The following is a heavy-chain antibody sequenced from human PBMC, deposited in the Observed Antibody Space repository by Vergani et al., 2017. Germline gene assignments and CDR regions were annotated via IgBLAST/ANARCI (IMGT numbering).Heavy chain of an antibody. CDR2: ISSSSSYI. Sequence: EVQLVESGGGLVKPGGSLRLSCAASGFTFSSYSMNWVRQAPGKGLEWVSSISSSSSYIYYADSVKGRFTISRDNAKNSLYLQMNSLRAEDTAVYHCARGGLTGYYNGAYYWGQGTLVTVSS. V-gene: IGHV3-21*01. D-gene: IGHD3-9*01. CDR3: ARGGLTGYYNGAYY. J-gene: IGHJ4*02. CDR1: GFTFSSYS.